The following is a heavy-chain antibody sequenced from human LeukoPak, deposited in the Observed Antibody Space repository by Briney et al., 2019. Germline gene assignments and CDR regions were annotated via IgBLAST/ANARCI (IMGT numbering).Heavy chain of an antibody. D-gene: IGHD2/OR15-2a*01. CDR3: ARGKFCLLTFRFRP. V-gene: IGHV3-7*01. Sequence: GGSLRLSCAASGFTFSSYWMSWVRQAPGKGLEWVANIKQDGSEKYYVDSVKGRFTISRDNAKNSLYLQMNSLRAEDTAVYYCARGKFCLLTFRFRPLGQGNPGPLSS. CDR1: GFTFSSYW. J-gene: IGHJ5*02. CDR2: IKQDGSEK.